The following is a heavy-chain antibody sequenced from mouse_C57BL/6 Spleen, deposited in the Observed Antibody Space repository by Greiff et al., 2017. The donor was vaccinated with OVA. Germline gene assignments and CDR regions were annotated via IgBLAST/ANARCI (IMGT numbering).Heavy chain of an antibody. CDR3: ARQNYGEEGFDY. D-gene: IGHD1-1*01. Sequence: EVMLVESGGGLVKPGGSLKLSCAASGFTFSSYTMSWVRQTPEKRLEWVATISGGGGNTYYPDSVKGRFTISRDNAKNTLYLQMSSLRSEDTAVYYCARQNYGEEGFDYWGQGTTLTVSS. V-gene: IGHV5-9*01. J-gene: IGHJ2*01. CDR1: GFTFSSYT. CDR2: ISGGGGNT.